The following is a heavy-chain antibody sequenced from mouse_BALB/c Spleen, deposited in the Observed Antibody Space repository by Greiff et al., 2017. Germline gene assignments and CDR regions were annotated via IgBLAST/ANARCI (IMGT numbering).Heavy chain of an antibody. CDR1: GFTFSSYG. Sequence: EVQGVESGGDLVKPGGSLKLSCAASGFTFSSYGMSWVRQTPDKRLEWVATISSGGSYTYYPDSVKGRFTISRDNAKNTLYLQMSSLKSEDTAMYYCATLGPDAMDYWGQGTSVTVSS. D-gene: IGHD4-1*01. J-gene: IGHJ4*01. V-gene: IGHV5-6*01. CDR3: ATLGPDAMDY. CDR2: ISSGGSYT.